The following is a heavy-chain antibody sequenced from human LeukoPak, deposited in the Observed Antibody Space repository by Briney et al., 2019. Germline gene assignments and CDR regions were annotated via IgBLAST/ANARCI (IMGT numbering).Heavy chain of an antibody. Sequence: GGSLRLSCAASGFTFSSYSMNWVRQAPGKGLEWVSSISSSSSYIYYADSVKGRFTISRDNAKNSLYLQMNSLRAEDTAVYYCAREGIAVAGPLDYWGQGTLVTVSS. J-gene: IGHJ4*02. CDR1: GFTFSSYS. D-gene: IGHD6-19*01. CDR3: AREGIAVAGPLDY. CDR2: ISSSSSYI. V-gene: IGHV3-21*01.